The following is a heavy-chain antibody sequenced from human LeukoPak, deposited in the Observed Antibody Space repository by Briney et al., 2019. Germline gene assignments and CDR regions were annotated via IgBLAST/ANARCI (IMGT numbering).Heavy chain of an antibody. J-gene: IGHJ4*02. CDR3: ARGHYDYVWGSYRFPKKFDY. CDR1: GGSFSGYY. Sequence: SETLSLTCAVYGGSFSGYYWSWIRQPPGKGLQWIGEINHSGSTNYNPSLKSRVTISVDTSKNQFSLKLSSVTAPDTAVYYCARGHYDYVWGSYRFPKKFDYWGQGTLVTVSS. CDR2: INHSGST. D-gene: IGHD3-16*02. V-gene: IGHV4-34*01.